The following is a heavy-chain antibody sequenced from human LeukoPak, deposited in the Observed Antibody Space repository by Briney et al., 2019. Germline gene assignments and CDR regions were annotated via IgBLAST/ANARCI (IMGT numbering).Heavy chain of an antibody. V-gene: IGHV3-23*01. CDR1: GFTFSSYA. CDR2: ISGSSENT. J-gene: IGHJ4*02. D-gene: IGHD3-22*01. Sequence: TGGSLRLSCAASGFTFSSYALNWVRRAPGKGLEWVSAISGSSENTYYADSVKGRFTISRDNSKNTLYLQMNSLRAEDTAVYYCARGKASIVVVINEGGFDYWGQGTLVTVSS. CDR3: ARGKASIVVVINEGGFDY.